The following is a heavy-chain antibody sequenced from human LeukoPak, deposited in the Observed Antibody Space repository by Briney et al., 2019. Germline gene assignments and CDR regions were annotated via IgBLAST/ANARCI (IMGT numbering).Heavy chain of an antibody. CDR3: AKALGRSYYFDY. J-gene: IGHJ4*02. D-gene: IGHD3-10*01. V-gene: IGHV1-8*01. CDR1: GYTFTSYD. CDR2: MNPNSGNT. Sequence: ASVKVSCKASGYTFTSYDINWVRQATGQGLEWMGWMNPNSGNTGYAQKFQGRVTMTRNTSISTAYMELSSLRSEDTAVYYCAKALGRSYYFDYWGQGTLVTVSS.